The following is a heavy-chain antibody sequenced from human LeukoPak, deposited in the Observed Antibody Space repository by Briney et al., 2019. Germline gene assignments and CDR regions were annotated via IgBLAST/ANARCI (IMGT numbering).Heavy chain of an antibody. CDR3: AKGDIAAAGTSFYFDY. V-gene: IGHV3-53*01. CDR2: IYSGGST. D-gene: IGHD6-13*01. J-gene: IGHJ4*02. Sequence: PGGFPRLFCAASWFTVSSNYINRVRQASGEGLEWVSVIYSGGSTYYPDSVNGRFTISRDNSKDTLYLQMNSLRAEDTAVYYCAKGDIAAAGTSFYFDYWGQGTLITVSS. CDR1: WFTVSSNY.